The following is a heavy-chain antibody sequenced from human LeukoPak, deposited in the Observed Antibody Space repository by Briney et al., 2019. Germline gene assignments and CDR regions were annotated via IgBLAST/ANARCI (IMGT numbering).Heavy chain of an antibody. CDR2: INAGNGNT. V-gene: IGHV1-3*03. D-gene: IGHD5-18*01. CDR1: GYTFTSYA. CDR3: AREDLVTAMVDY. J-gene: IGHJ4*02. Sequence: ASVKVSCKASGYTFTSYAMHWVRQAPGQRLEGMGWINAGNGNTKYSQEFQGRVTITRDTSASTAYMELSSLRSEDTAVYYCAREDLVTAMVDYWGQGTLVTVSS.